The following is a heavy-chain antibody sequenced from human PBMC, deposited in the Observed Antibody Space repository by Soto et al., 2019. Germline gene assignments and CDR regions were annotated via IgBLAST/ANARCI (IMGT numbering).Heavy chain of an antibody. D-gene: IGHD1-26*01. CDR2: INAGNGNT. J-gene: IGHJ4*02. Sequence: QVQLVQSGAEVKKPGASVKVSCKASGYTFTSYAMNWVRQAPGQRLEWMGWINAGNGNTKYSQKFQGRVTITRDTSASTAYMELSSLRSEDTAVYYCARSVGAALSDYWDQGTLVTVSS. CDR3: ARSVGAALSDY. CDR1: GYTFTSYA. V-gene: IGHV1-3*01.